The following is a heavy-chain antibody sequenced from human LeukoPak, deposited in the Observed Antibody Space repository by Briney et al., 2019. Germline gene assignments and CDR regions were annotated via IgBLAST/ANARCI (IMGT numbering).Heavy chain of an antibody. CDR2: VSNSGDYI. Sequence: GGSLRLSCAASGFIFSSYRMNWVRQAPGKGLEWVSSVSNSGDYIHYADSVKGRFTISRDNSKNSLYLQMNSLRAEDTAVYYCARVGGYDSFDYWGQGTLVTVSS. CDR1: GFIFSSYR. V-gene: IGHV3-21*06. J-gene: IGHJ4*02. D-gene: IGHD5-12*01. CDR3: ARVGGYDSFDY.